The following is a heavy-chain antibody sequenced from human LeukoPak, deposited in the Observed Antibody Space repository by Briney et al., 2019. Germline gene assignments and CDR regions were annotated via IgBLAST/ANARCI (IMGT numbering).Heavy chain of an antibody. D-gene: IGHD2-8*01. CDR2: ISSSGSTI. J-gene: IGHJ5*02. V-gene: IGHV3-48*03. CDR3: ARVMVYATGWFDP. CDR1: GFTFSSYE. Sequence: GGSLRLSCAASGFTFSSYEMNWVRQAPGKGLEWVSYISSSGSTIYYADSVKGRFTISRDNAKNSLYLQMNSLRDEDTAVYYCARVMVYATGWFDPWGQGTLVTVSS.